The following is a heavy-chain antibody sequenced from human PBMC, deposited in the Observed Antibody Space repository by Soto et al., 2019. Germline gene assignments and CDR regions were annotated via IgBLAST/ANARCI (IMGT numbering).Heavy chain of an antibody. CDR3: ATRLKTTVTTRGMDV. V-gene: IGHV1-69*13. Sequence: WASVKVSCKASGGTFSSYAISWVRQAPGQGLEWMGGIIPIFGTANYAQKFQGRVTITADESTSTAYMELSSLRSEDTAVYYCATRLKTTVTTRGMDVWGQGTTVTVSS. CDR2: IIPIFGTA. J-gene: IGHJ6*02. CDR1: GGTFSSYA. D-gene: IGHD4-4*01.